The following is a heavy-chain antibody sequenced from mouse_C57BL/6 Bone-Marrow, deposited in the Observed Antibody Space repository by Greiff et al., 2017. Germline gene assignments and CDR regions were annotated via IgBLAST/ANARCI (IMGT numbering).Heavy chain of an antibody. D-gene: IGHD2-1*01. V-gene: IGHV1-80*01. J-gene: IGHJ2*01. CDR2: IYPGDGDT. CDR3: ARGYGNYVDY. CDR1: GYAFSSYW. Sequence: VQLQESGAELVKPGASVKISCKASGYAFSSYWMNWVKQRPGQGLEWIGQIYPGDGDTNYNGKFKGKATLTADTSSSTAYMQLSSLTSEDSAVYFCARGYGNYVDYWGQGTTLTVSS.